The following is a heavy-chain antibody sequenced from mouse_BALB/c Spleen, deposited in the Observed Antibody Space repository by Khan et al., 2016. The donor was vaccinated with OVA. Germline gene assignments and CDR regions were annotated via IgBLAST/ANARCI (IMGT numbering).Heavy chain of an antibody. Sequence: EVQLQQSGPELVKPGASVKISCKASGYSFTGYFMNWVMQSHGKSLEWIGRINPHIGETLYNQKFKGKATLTVDESSRTVHMELRRLASEDSAVYYCARKNGGDFDYWGQGTTHTVSS. D-gene: IGHD1-1*01. CDR1: GYSFTGYF. CDR3: ARKNGGDFDY. V-gene: IGHV1-20*02. CDR2: INPHIGET. J-gene: IGHJ2*01.